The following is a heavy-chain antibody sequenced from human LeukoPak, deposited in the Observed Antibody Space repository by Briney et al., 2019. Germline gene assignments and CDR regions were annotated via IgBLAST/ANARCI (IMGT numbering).Heavy chain of an antibody. D-gene: IGHD3-10*01. Sequence: GASVKVSCKASGYTFTSYGISWVRQAPGQGLEWMGWISAYNGNTNYAQKLQGRVTMTTDTSTSTAYMELRSLRSDDTAVYYCARDLRFYYGSGSYSPADYWGQGTLVTVS. J-gene: IGHJ4*02. CDR2: ISAYNGNT. CDR3: ARDLRFYYGSGSYSPADY. CDR1: GYTFTSYG. V-gene: IGHV1-18*01.